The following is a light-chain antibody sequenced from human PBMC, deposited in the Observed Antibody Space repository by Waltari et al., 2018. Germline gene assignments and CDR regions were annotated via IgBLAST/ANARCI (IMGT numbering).Light chain of an antibody. CDR2: EDN. J-gene: IGLJ1*01. V-gene: IGLV3-25*03. CDR1: ALPKKY. CDR3: QSADSSGTYV. Sequence: SYELTQPPSVSVSPGQTARITCSGDALPKKYAYWYQQKSGQAPVLVIYEDNKRPSGIPERISGSSSGTTVTLTISGVQAEDEADYYCQSADSSGTYVFGTGTKVTVL.